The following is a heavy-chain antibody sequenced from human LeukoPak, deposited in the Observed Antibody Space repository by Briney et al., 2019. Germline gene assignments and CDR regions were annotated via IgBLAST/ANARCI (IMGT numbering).Heavy chain of an antibody. V-gene: IGHV4-61*02. CDR1: GNSISSGDNY. CDR3: ARASYSYDINGWVPFDY. D-gene: IGHD3-22*01. CDR2: IYTSGST. Sequence: PSETLSLTCTVSGNSISSGDNYWSWIRQPAGTGLEWIGRIYTSGSTNYNPSLKSRVTISGDTSKNQFSLRLSSVTAADTAVYYRARASYSYDINGWVPFDYWGQGTLVTVS. J-gene: IGHJ4*02.